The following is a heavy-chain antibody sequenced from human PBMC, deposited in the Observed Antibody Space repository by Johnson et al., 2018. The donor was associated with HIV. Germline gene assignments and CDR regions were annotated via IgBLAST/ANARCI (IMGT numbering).Heavy chain of an antibody. CDR3: ARAEQLAGGAFDI. CDR2: ISSDGSNK. D-gene: IGHD6-6*01. V-gene: IGHV3-30*04. Sequence: VQLVESGGGLVKPGGSLRLSCAASGFTFSSYAMHWVRQAPGKGLEWVAVISSDGSNKYYADSVKGRFTISRDNSKNTLYLQMNSLRAEDTAVYYCARAEQLAGGAFDIWGQGTMVTVSS. CDR1: GFTFSSYA. J-gene: IGHJ3*02.